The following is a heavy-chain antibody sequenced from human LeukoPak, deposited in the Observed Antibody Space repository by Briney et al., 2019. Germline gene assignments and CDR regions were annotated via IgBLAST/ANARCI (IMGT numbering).Heavy chain of an antibody. D-gene: IGHD6-19*01. J-gene: IGHJ4*02. CDR3: ARGNAVSGDY. CDR2: MSPRSGNA. Sequence: ASVKVSCKASGYAFAAFDINWLRQATGQGLEWLGWMSPRSGNAAYAQIFQGRVTMTRDNSTSTVYMELRNLRSDDSAVYYCARGNAVSGDYWGQGTLVTVSS. CDR1: GYAFAAFD. V-gene: IGHV1-8*01.